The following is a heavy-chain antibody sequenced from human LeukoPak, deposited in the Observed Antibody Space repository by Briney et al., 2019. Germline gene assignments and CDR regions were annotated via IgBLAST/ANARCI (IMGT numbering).Heavy chain of an antibody. J-gene: IGHJ3*02. CDR2: ISGSNTYI. D-gene: IGHD1/OR15-1a*01. V-gene: IGHV3-21*01. CDR3: ARKQSDAFDI. Sequence: GGSLRLSCAASGFTFSSYSMNWVRQAPGRGLEWVSSISGSNTYIYYADSVKGRFTISRDNAKNSLYLQMNSLRAEDTAVYYCARKQSDAFDIWGQGTMVTVSS. CDR1: GFTFSSYS.